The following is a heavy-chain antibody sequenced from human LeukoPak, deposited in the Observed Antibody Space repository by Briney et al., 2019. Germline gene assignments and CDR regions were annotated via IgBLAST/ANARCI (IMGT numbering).Heavy chain of an antibody. V-gene: IGHV3-23*01. CDR3: AKDGDIVVVPADLSDY. CDR1: GFTFSSYA. D-gene: IGHD2-2*01. CDR2: ISGSGGST. Sequence: PGGSLRLSCAASGFTFSSYAMSWVRQAPGKGLEWVSAISGSGGSTYYADSVKGRFTISRDNSKNTLYLQMNSLRAEDTAVYYCAKDGDIVVVPADLSDYWGQGTLVTVSS. J-gene: IGHJ4*02.